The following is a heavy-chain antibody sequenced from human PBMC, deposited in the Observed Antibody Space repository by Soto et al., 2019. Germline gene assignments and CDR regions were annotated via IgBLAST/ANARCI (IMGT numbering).Heavy chain of an antibody. Sequence: PGGSLRLSCAASGFTVSSNFMNWVRQAPGKGLEWVSIIYSAGTTYYADSVKGRFTISRDNSKNTLHLQMNSLRAEDTAVYYCARGGFWSGYSHHNWFDPWGQGTLVTVSS. D-gene: IGHD3-3*01. CDR2: IYSAGTT. J-gene: IGHJ5*02. CDR1: GFTVSSNF. CDR3: ARGGFWSGYSHHNWFDP. V-gene: IGHV3-53*01.